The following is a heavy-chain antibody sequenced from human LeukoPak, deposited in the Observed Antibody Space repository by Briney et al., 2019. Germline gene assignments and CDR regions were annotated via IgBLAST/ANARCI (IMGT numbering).Heavy chain of an antibody. J-gene: IGHJ4*02. CDR2: INPNSGGT. CDR1: GYTLTGYY. CDR3: ARAIILVVPAAMPTDY. Sequence: ASVKVSCKASGYTLTGYYMHWVRQAPGQGLEWMGWINPNSGGTNYAQKFQGRVTMTRDTSISTAYMELSRLRSDDTAVYYCARAIILVVPAAMPTDYWGQGTLVTVSS. V-gene: IGHV1-2*02. D-gene: IGHD2-2*01.